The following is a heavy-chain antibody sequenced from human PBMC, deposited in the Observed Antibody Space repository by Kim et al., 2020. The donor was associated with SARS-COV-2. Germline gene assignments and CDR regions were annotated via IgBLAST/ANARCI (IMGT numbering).Heavy chain of an antibody. V-gene: IGHV3-74*01. J-gene: IGHJ4*02. D-gene: IGHD3-22*01. CDR3: ARATWAGYDKSGYYYADY. CDR1: GFTFNYHW. Sequence: GGSLRLSCVASGFTFNYHWMYWVRQAPGGGLVWVSRINSDGSKTGYADSVKGRFTISRDNGKNTLHLEMSSLRAEDTAVYYCARATWAGYDKSGYYYADYWGQGTLVTVSS. CDR2: INSDGSKT.